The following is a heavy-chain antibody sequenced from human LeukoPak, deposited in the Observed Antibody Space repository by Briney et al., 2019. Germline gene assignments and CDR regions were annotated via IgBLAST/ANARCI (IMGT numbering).Heavy chain of an antibody. CDR1: GFTFDDYA. CDR2: ISWNSGSI. J-gene: IGHJ6*02. D-gene: IGHD4-17*01. Sequence: GGSLRLSCAASGFTFDDYAMHWVRQAPGKGLEWVSGISWNSGSIGYADSVKGRFTISRDNAKNSLYLQMNSLRAEDTALYYCAKDYGDYYYYGMVVWGQGTTVTVSS. V-gene: IGHV3-9*01. CDR3: AKDYGDYYYYGMVV.